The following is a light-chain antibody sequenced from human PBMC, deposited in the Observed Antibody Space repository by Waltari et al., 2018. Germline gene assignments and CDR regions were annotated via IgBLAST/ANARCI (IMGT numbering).Light chain of an antibody. Sequence: QSALTQPASVSGSPGQSITISCTGTSSDVGRYNLVSWYQQHPGKAPKLMIYEGSKRPSGVSNRFSGSKSGNTASLTISGLQAEDEADYYCCSYVGSSTFGVFGGGTELTVL. V-gene: IGLV2-23*03. CDR3: CSYVGSSTFGV. J-gene: IGLJ3*02. CDR1: SSDVGRYNL. CDR2: EGS.